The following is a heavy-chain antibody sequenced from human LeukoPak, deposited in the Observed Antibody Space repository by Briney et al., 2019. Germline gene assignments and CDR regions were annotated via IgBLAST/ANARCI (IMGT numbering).Heavy chain of an antibody. CDR2: IASDGTI. D-gene: IGHD2-15*01. Sequence: GGSLRLSCLASGFILRTFEMNWVRQAPGEGLGWVSFIASDGTIYYADSVKGRFTISRDNAKNTLYLQMNSLRAEDTAVYYCAGLLPGGSRAFDIWGQGTMVTVSS. J-gene: IGHJ3*02. CDR1: GFILRTFE. V-gene: IGHV3-48*03. CDR3: AGLLPGGSRAFDI.